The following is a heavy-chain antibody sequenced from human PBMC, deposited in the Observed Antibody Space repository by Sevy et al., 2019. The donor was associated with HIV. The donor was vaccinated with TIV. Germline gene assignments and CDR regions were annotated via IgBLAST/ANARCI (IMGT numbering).Heavy chain of an antibody. J-gene: IGHJ3*02. V-gene: IGHV3-7*03. CDR3: ARDYSSSVFDI. CDR2: IKQNGSEK. D-gene: IGHD6-6*01. Sequence: GGSLRLSCAASGFTFSSYWMSWVRQAPGKGLEWVANIKQNGSEKYYVDSVKGRFTISRDNAKNSLYLQMNSLRAEDTAVYYCARDYSSSVFDIWGQGTMVTVSS. CDR1: GFTFSSYW.